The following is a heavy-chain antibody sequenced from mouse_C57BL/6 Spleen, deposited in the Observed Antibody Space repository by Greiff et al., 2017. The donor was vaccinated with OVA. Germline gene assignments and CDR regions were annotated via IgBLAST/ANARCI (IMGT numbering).Heavy chain of an antibody. CDR2: ISPNYGTT. V-gene: IGHV1-39*01. Sequence: EVQVVESGPELVKPGASVKISCKASGYSFTDYNMNWVKQSNGKSLEWIGVISPNYGTTSYNQKFKGKATLTVDQSSSTAYMQLNSLTSEDSAVYYCARYGYGSSHAMDYWGQGTSVTVSS. D-gene: IGHD1-1*01. CDR3: ARYGYGSSHAMDY. CDR1: GYSFTDYN. J-gene: IGHJ4*01.